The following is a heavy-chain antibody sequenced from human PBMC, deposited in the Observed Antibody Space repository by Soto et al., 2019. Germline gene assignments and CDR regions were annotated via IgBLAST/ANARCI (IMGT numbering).Heavy chain of an antibody. CDR3: ARVGKTIFGVVINFSPDHDY. D-gene: IGHD3-3*01. Sequence: GGSLRLSCAASGFSLSSYAMHWVRQAPGKGLEWVAVISYDGSNKYYADSVKGRFTISRDNSKNTLYLQMNSLRAEDTAVYYCARVGKTIFGVVINFSPDHDYWGQGTLVTVSS. J-gene: IGHJ4*02. CDR1: GFSLSSYA. CDR2: ISYDGSNK. V-gene: IGHV3-30-3*01.